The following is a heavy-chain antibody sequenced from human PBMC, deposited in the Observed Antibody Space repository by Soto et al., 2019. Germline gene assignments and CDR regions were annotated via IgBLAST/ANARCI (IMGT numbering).Heavy chain of an antibody. CDR2: IYYTGSA. Sequence: SETLSLTCKVSGGAIDRGGYYWCWIRQHPGKGLEWIGHIYYTGSAYYKPSLKSRVSMSIDTSQNRFSLELISVTAADTAVYYCARVGTSYARRGLDVWGQGTTVTVSS. V-gene: IGHV4-31*03. CDR3: ARVGTSYARRGLDV. J-gene: IGHJ6*02. CDR1: GGAIDRGGYY. D-gene: IGHD7-27*01.